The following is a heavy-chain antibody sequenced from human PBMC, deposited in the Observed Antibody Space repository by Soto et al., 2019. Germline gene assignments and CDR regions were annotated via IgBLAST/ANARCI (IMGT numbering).Heavy chain of an antibody. Sequence: EASVKVSCKASGGTFSSYAISWVRQAPGQGLEWVGGIIPTFGTANYAQKFQGRVTITADESTSTAYMELSSLRSEDTAVYYCARSYYYGAGSYYGDYYYYGMDVWGQGTTVTVSS. V-gene: IGHV1-69*13. CDR1: GGTFSSYA. CDR2: IIPTFGTA. CDR3: ARSYYYGAGSYYGDYYYYGMDV. D-gene: IGHD3-10*01. J-gene: IGHJ6*02.